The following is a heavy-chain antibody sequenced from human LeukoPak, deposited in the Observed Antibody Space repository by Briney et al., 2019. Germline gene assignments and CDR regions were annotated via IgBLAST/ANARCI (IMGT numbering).Heavy chain of an antibody. Sequence: ASVKVSCKASGYTFTSYGISWVRQAPGQGLEWMGWISAYNGNTNYAQKLQGRVTMTTDTSTSTAYMELRSLRSDDTAVYYCAREEPFYRSSPDALDIWGQGTMVTV. CDR3: AREEPFYRSSPDALDI. CDR2: ISAYNGNT. J-gene: IGHJ3*02. D-gene: IGHD6-6*01. CDR1: GYTFTSYG. V-gene: IGHV1-18*01.